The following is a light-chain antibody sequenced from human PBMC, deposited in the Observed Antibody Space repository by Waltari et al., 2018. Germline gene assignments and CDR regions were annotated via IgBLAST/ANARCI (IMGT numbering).Light chain of an antibody. Sequence: QLVLTQSPSASASLGASVKLTCTLSSGHSSNVIAWLQQQPEQGPRYLMKVNSDGSHSKGDGIPDRFSGSSSGAERYLTSSSLQSEDEADYYCQTGGHGTWVFGGGTKLTVL. CDR3: QTGGHGTWV. CDR1: SGHSSNV. V-gene: IGLV4-69*01. J-gene: IGLJ3*02. CDR2: VNSDGSH.